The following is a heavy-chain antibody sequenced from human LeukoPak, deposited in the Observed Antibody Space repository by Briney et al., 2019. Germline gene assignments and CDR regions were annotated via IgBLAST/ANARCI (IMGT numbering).Heavy chain of an antibody. V-gene: IGHV1-2*02. CDR2: INPNSGGT. Sequence: ASVKVSCKASGYTFTGYYMHWVRQAPGQGLEWMGWINPNSGGTNYAQKFQGRVTMTRDTSISTAYMEPSRLRSDDTAVYYCVRALSWKVDYWGQGTLVTVSS. J-gene: IGHJ4*02. D-gene: IGHD1-1*01. CDR1: GYTFTGYY. CDR3: VRALSWKVDY.